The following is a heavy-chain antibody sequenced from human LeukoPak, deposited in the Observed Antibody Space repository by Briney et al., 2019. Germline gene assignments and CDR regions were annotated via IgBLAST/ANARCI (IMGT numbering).Heavy chain of an antibody. CDR1: GFTFGSYS. J-gene: IGHJ4*02. CDR3: ARVAGYSYGYLDY. V-gene: IGHV3-21*01. D-gene: IGHD5-18*01. CDR2: ISSSSSYI. Sequence: GGSLRLSCAASGFTFGSYSMNWVRQAPGKGLEWASSISSSSSYIYYADSVKGRFTISRDNAKNSLYLQMNSLRAEDTAVYYCARVAGYSYGYLDYWGQGTLVTVSS.